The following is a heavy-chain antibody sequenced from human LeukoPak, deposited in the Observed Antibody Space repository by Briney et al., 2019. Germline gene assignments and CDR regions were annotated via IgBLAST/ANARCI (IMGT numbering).Heavy chain of an antibody. CDR3: ARLRDSTDYYMDV. D-gene: IGHD2-2*01. J-gene: IGHJ6*03. Sequence: GGSLRLSCAASGFTFSDYYMGWIRQAPGKGLEWVSYITHSGSSKFYADSVKGRFTISRDNAKNSLYPQMNSLRAEDTAVYYCARLRDSTDYYMDVWGKGTTVTMSS. CDR1: GFTFSDYY. CDR2: ITHSGSSK. V-gene: IGHV3-11*01.